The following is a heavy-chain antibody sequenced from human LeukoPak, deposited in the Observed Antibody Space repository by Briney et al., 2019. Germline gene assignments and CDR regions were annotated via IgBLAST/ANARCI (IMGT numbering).Heavy chain of an antibody. Sequence: SVKVSCKASGGTFSSYAISWVRQAPGQGLEWMGGIIPIFGTANYAQKFQSRVTITADKSTSTAYMELSSLRYEDTAVYYCAREGMGYCSSTSCYGGVFYAFDIWGQGTMVTVSS. D-gene: IGHD2-2*01. CDR2: IIPIFGTA. J-gene: IGHJ3*02. CDR1: GGTFSSYA. V-gene: IGHV1-69*06. CDR3: AREGMGYCSSTSCYGGVFYAFDI.